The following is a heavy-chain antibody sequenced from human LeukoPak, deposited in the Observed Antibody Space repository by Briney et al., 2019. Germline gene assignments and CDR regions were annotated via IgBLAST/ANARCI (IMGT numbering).Heavy chain of an antibody. D-gene: IGHD3-22*01. CDR1: GFTFSSYA. V-gene: IGHV3-23*01. CDR2: ISGSGDNT. J-gene: IGHJ4*02. CDR3: AKGSYYDSSGSFYFDY. Sequence: GVSLRLFCGASGFTFSSYAMSWVRQASGEGLEWVSGISGSGDNTYYADSVKGRFTISRDNSKNTLYVQVNSLGTEDTAAYYCAKGSYYDSSGSFYFDYWGQGTLVTVSS.